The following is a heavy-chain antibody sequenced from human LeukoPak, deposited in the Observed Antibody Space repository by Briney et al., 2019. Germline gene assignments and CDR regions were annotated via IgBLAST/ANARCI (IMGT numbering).Heavy chain of an antibody. CDR3: AKSSSYGFTYFDY. D-gene: IGHD5-18*01. CDR1: GFTFSNYA. CDR2: ISGSGGST. Sequence: PGGSLRLSCAASGFTFSNYAMSWVRQAPGKGLEWISAISGSGGSTFFTDSVKGRFTISRDNPKGTLYLQMNSLRAEDTALYYCAKSSSYGFTYFDYWGQGTLVTVSS. J-gene: IGHJ4*02. V-gene: IGHV3-23*01.